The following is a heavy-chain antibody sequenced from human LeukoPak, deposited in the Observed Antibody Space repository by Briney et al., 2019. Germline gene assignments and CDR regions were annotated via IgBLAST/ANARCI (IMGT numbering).Heavy chain of an antibody. Sequence: ASVKLSCNASGYTFTSYGISWVRQPPGQGLEWMGCTSAYNGNTNYAQKLQGRVTMTTDTSTSTAYMELRSVRSDDTAVYYCARKTGWYDDYWGQGTLVTVSS. J-gene: IGHJ4*02. V-gene: IGHV1-18*01. CDR2: TSAYNGNT. CDR3: ARKTGWYDDY. CDR1: GYTFTSYG. D-gene: IGHD6-19*01.